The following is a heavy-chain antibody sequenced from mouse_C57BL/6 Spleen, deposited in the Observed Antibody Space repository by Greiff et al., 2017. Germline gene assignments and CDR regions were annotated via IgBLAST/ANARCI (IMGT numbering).Heavy chain of an antibody. CDR2: SDPNSGGT. V-gene: IGHV1-72*01. CDR3: ARDDTGFAD. Sequence: QVQLQQPGAELVKPGASVKLSCKASGYTFTSYWMHWVKQRPGRGLEWSGRSDPNSGGTKYNEKFKSKVTLTVDKPSSTAYMQLSSLTSEDSAVYYCARDDTGFADWGQGTLVTVSA. J-gene: IGHJ3*01. CDR1: GYTFTSYW.